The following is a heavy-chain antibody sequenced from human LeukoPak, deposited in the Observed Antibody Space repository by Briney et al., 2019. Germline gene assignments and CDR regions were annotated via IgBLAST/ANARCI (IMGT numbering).Heavy chain of an antibody. CDR1: GDSVSSNSAA. CDR3: ARDHRIAAAGSGTWFDP. CDR2: TYYRSKWYN. V-gene: IGHV6-1*01. J-gene: IGHJ5*02. D-gene: IGHD6-13*01. Sequence: SQTLSLTCAISGDSVSSNSAAWNWIRQSPSRGLEWLGRTYYRSKWYNDYAVSVKSRITINPDTSKNQFSLQLNSVTPEDTAVYYCARDHRIAAAGSGTWFDPWGQGTLVTASS.